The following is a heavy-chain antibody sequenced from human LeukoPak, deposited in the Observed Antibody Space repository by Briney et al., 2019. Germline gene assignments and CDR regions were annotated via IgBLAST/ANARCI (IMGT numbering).Heavy chain of an antibody. D-gene: IGHD3-10*01. Sequence: GGSLRLSCAASGFTFSSYGMHWVRQAPGKGLEWVAVISYDGSNKYYADSVKGRFTISRDNSKNTLYLQMNSLRAEDTAVYYCAKGGWFGELPNYYFYYWGQGTLVTVSS. CDR1: GFTFSSYG. J-gene: IGHJ4*02. V-gene: IGHV3-30*18. CDR2: ISYDGSNK. CDR3: AKGGWFGELPNYYFYY.